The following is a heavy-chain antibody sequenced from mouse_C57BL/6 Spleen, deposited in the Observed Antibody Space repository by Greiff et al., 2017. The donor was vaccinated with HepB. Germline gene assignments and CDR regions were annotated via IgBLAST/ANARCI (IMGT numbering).Heavy chain of an antibody. V-gene: IGHV1-22*01. Sequence: EVQLQQSGPELVKPGASVKMSCKASGYTFTDYNMHWVKQSHGKSLEWIGYINPNNGGTSYNQKFKGKATLTVNKSSSTAYMELRSLTSEDSAVYYCARSTTVVAGNFDYWGQGTTLTVSS. CDR1: GYTFTDYN. CDR3: ARSTTVVAGNFDY. J-gene: IGHJ2*01. D-gene: IGHD1-1*01. CDR2: INPNNGGT.